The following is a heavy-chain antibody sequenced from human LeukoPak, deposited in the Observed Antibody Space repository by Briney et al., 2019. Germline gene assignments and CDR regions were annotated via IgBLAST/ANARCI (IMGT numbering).Heavy chain of an antibody. CDR1: GGSISSGSYC. CDR3: ARGPSSGDCYSG. V-gene: IGHV4-61*02. J-gene: IGHJ4*02. CDR2: IYTSGST. Sequence: PSETLSLTCTVSGGSISSGSYCWSWIRQPAGKGLEWIGRIYTSGSTNYNPSLKSRVTISVDTSKNQFSLKLSSVTAADTAVYYCARGPSSGDCYSGWGQGTLVTVSS. D-gene: IGHD2-21*02.